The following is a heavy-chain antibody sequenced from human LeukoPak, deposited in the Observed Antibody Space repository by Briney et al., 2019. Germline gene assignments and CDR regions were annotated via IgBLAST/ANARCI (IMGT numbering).Heavy chain of an antibody. CDR1: GYTFTSYG. CDR3: ARAGHTGPYSSLDY. D-gene: IGHD2-21*01. V-gene: IGHV1-18*01. Sequence: ASVKVSCKATGYTFTSYGISWVRQAPGQGLEWMEWISAYNGNINYAQKLQGRVTMTTDTSTSTAYMELRSLRSDDTAVYYCARAGHTGPYSSLDYWGQGTLVTVSS. J-gene: IGHJ4*02. CDR2: ISAYNGNI.